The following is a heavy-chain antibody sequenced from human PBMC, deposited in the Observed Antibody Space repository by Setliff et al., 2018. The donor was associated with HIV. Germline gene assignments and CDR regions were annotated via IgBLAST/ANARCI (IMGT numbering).Heavy chain of an antibody. CDR3: AKTPSSGWYSLYLDY. V-gene: IGHV3-33*06. Sequence: GGSLRLSCAASGFTFSSYGMHWVRQAPGKGLEWVAVIWYDGSNKYYADSEKGRFTISRDNSKNTLYLQMNSLRAEDTAVYYCAKTPSSGWYSLYLDYWGQGTLVTVSS. CDR1: GFTFSSYG. D-gene: IGHD6-19*01. J-gene: IGHJ4*02. CDR2: IWYDGSNK.